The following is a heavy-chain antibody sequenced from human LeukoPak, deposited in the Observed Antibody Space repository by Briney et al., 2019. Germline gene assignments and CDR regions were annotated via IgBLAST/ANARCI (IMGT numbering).Heavy chain of an antibody. D-gene: IGHD6-13*01. Sequence: SVTLSLTCAVYGGSFSGYYWSWIRQPPGKGLEWIGEINHSGSTNYNPSLKSRVTISVDTSKNQFSLKLSSVTAADTAVYYCAREGRSSWYPFWGQGTLVTVSS. V-gene: IGHV4-34*01. J-gene: IGHJ4*02. CDR1: GGSFSGYY. CDR3: AREGRSSWYPF. CDR2: INHSGST.